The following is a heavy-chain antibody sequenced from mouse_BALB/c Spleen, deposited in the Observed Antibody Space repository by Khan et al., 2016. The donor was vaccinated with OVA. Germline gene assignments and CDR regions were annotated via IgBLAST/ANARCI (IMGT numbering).Heavy chain of an antibody. CDR2: INTETGEP. CDR3: ARGGYDGDYYAMDY. V-gene: IGHV9-2-1*01. CDR1: GYTFTDYS. J-gene: IGHJ4*01. Sequence: QIQLVQSGPELKKPGETVRISCKASGYTFTDYSMHWVMQAPGKGLKWMGWINTETGEPTYADGFKGRFAFSLDSSASTAYLQINNLKNEDTATYFGARGGYDGDYYAMDYWGQGTSVTVSS. D-gene: IGHD2-2*01.